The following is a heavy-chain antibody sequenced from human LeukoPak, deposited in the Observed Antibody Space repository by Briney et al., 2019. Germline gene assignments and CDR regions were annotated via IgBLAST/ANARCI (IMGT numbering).Heavy chain of an antibody. CDR3: ASVSTYYDILTGYRGGDAFDI. J-gene: IGHJ3*02. Sequence: PSETLSLTCTVSGGSIGSSSYYWGWIRQPPGKGLEWIGSIYYSGSTYYNPSLKSRVTISVDTSKNQFSLKLSSVTAADTAVYYCASVSTYYDILTGYRGGDAFDIWGQGTMVTVSS. CDR2: IYYSGST. CDR1: GGSIGSSSYY. V-gene: IGHV4-39*07. D-gene: IGHD3-9*01.